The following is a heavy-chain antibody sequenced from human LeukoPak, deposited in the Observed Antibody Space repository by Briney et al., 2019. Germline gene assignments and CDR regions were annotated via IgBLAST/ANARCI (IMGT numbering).Heavy chain of an antibody. CDR1: GFVFSSYS. CDR3: ARDPLGVGGSTGNWFAP. J-gene: IGHJ5*02. D-gene: IGHD3-3*01. CDR2: ISYDGTNK. Sequence: GGSLSLSCAASGFVFSSYSFNWVRQAPGKGLEWVAFISYDGTNKYYADSVKGRFTISRDNSKNTLYVQMNSLRAEDTAVYFCARDPLGVGGSTGNWFAPWS. V-gene: IGHV3-30*04.